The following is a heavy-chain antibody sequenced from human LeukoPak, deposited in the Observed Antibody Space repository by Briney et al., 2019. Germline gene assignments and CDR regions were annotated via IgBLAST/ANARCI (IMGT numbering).Heavy chain of an antibody. CDR3: ARLTTVTTSFDY. CDR1: GGSFSGYY. D-gene: IGHD4-11*01. J-gene: IGHJ4*02. CDR2: IYYSGST. Sequence: SETLSLTCAVYGGSFSGYYWSWIRQPPGKGLEWIGYIYYSGSTYYNPSLKSRVTISVDTSKNQFSLKLSSVTAADTAVYYCARLTTVTTSFDYWGQGTLVTVSS. V-gene: IGHV4-30-4*08.